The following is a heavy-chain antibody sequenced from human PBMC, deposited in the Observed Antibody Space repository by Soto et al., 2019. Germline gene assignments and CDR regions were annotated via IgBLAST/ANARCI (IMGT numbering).Heavy chain of an antibody. D-gene: IGHD6-13*01. V-gene: IGHV5-51*01. Sequence: GESLKISCKGSGYSFISYWIGWVRQMPGKGLEWMGIIYPGDSDTRYSPSFQGQVTISADKSISTAYLQWSSLKASDTAMYYCARTSAAGKYYYGMDVWGQGTTLTVSS. CDR2: IYPGDSDT. CDR3: ARTSAAGKYYYGMDV. J-gene: IGHJ6*02. CDR1: GYSFISYW.